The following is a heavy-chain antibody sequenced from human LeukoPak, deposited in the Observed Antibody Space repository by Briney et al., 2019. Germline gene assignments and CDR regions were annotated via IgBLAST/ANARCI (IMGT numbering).Heavy chain of an antibody. Sequence: SETLSLTCAVYGGSFSGYYWSWIRQPPGKGLEWIGEINHSGSTNYNPSLKSRVTISVDTSKNQFPLKLSSVTAADTAVYYCARDPEYSSSSVYAFDIWGQGTMVTVSS. CDR1: GGSFSGYY. V-gene: IGHV4-34*01. D-gene: IGHD6-6*01. CDR2: INHSGST. CDR3: ARDPEYSSSSVYAFDI. J-gene: IGHJ3*02.